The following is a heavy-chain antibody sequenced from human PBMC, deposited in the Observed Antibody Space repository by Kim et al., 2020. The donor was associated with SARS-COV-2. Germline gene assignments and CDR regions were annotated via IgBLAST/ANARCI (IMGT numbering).Heavy chain of an antibody. CDR3: AKSPSHSYDSEYFDY. V-gene: IGHV3-23*01. D-gene: IGHD3-22*01. Sequence: ASVKGRFPISRDNSKNTLFLQMSRLRAEDTAVYSCAKSPSHSYDSEYFDYWGQGTLVTVSS. J-gene: IGHJ4*02.